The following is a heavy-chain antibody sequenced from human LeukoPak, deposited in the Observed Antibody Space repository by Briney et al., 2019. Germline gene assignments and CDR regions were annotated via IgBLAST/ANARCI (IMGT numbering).Heavy chain of an antibody. D-gene: IGHD6-19*01. V-gene: IGHV1-18*01. CDR1: GYTFTSYG. J-gene: IGHJ6*03. CDR2: ISAYNGNT. CDR3: ARSGGAGWRYYYYYYMDV. Sequence: ASVKVSCKASGYTFTSYGISWVRQAPGQGLEWKGWISAYNGNTNYAQKLQGRVTMTTDTSTSTAYMELRSLRSDDTAVYYCARSGGAGWRYYYYYYMDVWGKGTTVTVSS.